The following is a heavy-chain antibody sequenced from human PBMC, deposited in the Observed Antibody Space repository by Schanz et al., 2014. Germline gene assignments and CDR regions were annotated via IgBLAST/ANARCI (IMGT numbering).Heavy chain of an antibody. J-gene: IGHJ4*02. CDR1: GFTFGDYA. V-gene: IGHV3-48*01. CDR3: ARGGPAYYFDD. CDR2: ISSSSSTR. Sequence: EVQLLESGGGLVQPGGSLRLSCAASGFTFGDYAMTWVRQAPGKGLEWVSYISSSSSTRYYADSVKGRFTISRDNAKNSLFLQMNSLRAEDTAVYYCARGGPAYYFDDWGQGTLVTVSS.